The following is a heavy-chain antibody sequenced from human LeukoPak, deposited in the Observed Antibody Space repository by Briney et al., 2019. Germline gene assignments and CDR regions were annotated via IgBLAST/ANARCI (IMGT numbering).Heavy chain of an antibody. V-gene: IGHV3-23*01. D-gene: IGHD1-26*01. CDR1: GFTFNNYA. Sequence: GGSLRLSCAASGFTFNNYAMAWVRQAPEKGLEWVSSITDNGINTYYADSVKGRFTISRDNSKNTLYLQMNSLRAEDTAVYYCAKGLRGNYDHWGQGTLVTVSS. CDR3: AKGLRGNYDH. J-gene: IGHJ5*02. CDR2: ITDNGINT.